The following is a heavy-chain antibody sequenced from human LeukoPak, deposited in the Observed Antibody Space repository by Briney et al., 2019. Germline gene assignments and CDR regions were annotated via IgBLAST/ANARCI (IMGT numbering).Heavy chain of an antibody. J-gene: IGHJ6*03. CDR1: RYTFTGYY. D-gene: IGHD3-10*01. V-gene: IGHV1-2*05. CDR3: ASYYSWSYFKPVDGSGYMEV. CDR2: INLNSGGT. Sequence: ASVKVSCKASRYTFTGYYMHCVRQTPGQGLEWMGRINLNSGGTSYAQKFQGRVTMTRDTSISTAYVELGRLRSDDTVVDYGASYYSWSYFKPVDGSGYMEVWGKGTTVTVSS.